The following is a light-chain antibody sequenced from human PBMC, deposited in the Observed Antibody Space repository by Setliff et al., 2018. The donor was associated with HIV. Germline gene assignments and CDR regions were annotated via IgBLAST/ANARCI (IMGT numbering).Light chain of an antibody. V-gene: IGLV3-21*03. CDR1: NIGRKS. Sequence: SYALTQPPSVSLAPGKTARITCGGNNIGRKSVHWYQQKPGQAPVLVVSDASDRPSGIPERFSGSISGNTATLTISRVEAGDEADYYCQVWDSSSDHVVFGGGTKVTVL. CDR3: QVWDSSSDHVV. J-gene: IGLJ2*01. CDR2: DAS.